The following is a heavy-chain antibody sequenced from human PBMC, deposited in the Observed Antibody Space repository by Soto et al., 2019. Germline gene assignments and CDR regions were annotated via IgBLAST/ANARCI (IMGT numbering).Heavy chain of an antibody. D-gene: IGHD2-15*01. CDR3: VRGIRGYCSGARCYGDH. CDR1: GFTFVDYA. V-gene: IGHV3-49*03. Sequence: PGGSLRLSCTASGFTFVDYAMSWIRQPPGKGLEWVGFIRSKADGEATEFAASVKGRFTISRDDSKTSAYLQMNSLKAEDTAVYYCVRGIRGYCSGARCYGDHWGQGTLVTVSS. J-gene: IGHJ4*02. CDR2: IRSKADGEAT.